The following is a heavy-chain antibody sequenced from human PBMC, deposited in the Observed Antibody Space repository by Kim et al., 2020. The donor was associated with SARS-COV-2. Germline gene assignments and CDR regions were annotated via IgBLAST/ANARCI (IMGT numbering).Heavy chain of an antibody. J-gene: IGHJ4*02. D-gene: IGHD2-15*01. CDR1: GGSLSAYH. CDR3: ERGEDFTWPIGTY. Sequence: SETLSLTCAVSGGSLSAYHWYWIRQPPGKGLEWIGEFSETGRTSYSPSVRGRVTISIDASKNHVFLTQTSLTAADTAVYYCERGEDFTWPIGTYWGQGTLVTVSS. CDR2: FSETGRT. V-gene: IGHV4-34*01.